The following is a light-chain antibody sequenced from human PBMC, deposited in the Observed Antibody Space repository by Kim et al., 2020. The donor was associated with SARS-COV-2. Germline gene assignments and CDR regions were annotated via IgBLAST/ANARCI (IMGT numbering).Light chain of an antibody. J-gene: IGKJ4*01. CDR3: LQRWRWPLT. Sequence: SLAPGESAARSCRASQTVTSDLAWYQQKPGQPPRLLIFDAINRASGIPARFSGSGSGTDFTLTISSLGPEDVAVYYCLQRWRWPLTFGGGTKLEI. V-gene: IGKV3-11*01. CDR2: DAI. CDR1: QTVTSD.